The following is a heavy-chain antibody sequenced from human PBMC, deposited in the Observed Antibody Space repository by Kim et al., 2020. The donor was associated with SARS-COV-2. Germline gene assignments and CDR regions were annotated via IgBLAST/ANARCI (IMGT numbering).Heavy chain of an antibody. D-gene: IGHD6-13*01. CDR3: ARESRGREGYSGSWYFDY. V-gene: IGHV4-59*01. J-gene: IGHJ4*02. Sequence: LKSRVTISVDTSKNRFSLKLSSVTAADTAVYYCARESRGREGYSGSWYFDYWGQGTLVTVSS.